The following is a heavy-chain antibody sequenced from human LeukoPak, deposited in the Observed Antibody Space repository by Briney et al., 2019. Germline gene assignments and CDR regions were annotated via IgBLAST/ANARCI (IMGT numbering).Heavy chain of an antibody. CDR3: AKDRVPTAGLSRGPLDY. CDR2: ISYDGNYK. D-gene: IGHD6-13*01. CDR1: GFIFSNYG. Sequence: GGSLRLSCAASGFIFSNYGIHWVRQAPGKGLELVAVISYDGNYKYYADSVKGRFTISRDNSKNTLYLQMNSLRAEDTAVFYCAKDRVPTAGLSRGPLDYWGQGTRVTVSS. J-gene: IGHJ4*02. V-gene: IGHV3-30*18.